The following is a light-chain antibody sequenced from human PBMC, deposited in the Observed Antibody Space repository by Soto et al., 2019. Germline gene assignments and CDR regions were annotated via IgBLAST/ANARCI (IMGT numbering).Light chain of an antibody. CDR2: LNSDGSH. J-gene: IGLJ3*02. CDR1: SGHSNYT. V-gene: IGLV4-69*01. CDR3: QTWGTGIEV. Sequence: QLVLTQSPSASASLGASVKLTCTLSSGHSNYTIAWHQQQPEKGPRYLMTLNSDGSHSKGDGIPDRFSGSSSGAERYLSIYSLQSEDEADYYCQTWGTGIEVFGGGTKLNFL.